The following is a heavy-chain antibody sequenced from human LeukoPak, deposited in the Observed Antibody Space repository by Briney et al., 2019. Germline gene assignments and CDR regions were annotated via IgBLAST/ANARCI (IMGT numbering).Heavy chain of an antibody. D-gene: IGHD3-22*01. V-gene: IGHV3-74*01. CDR3: ARIEDRGAAFDS. J-gene: IGHJ4*02. CDR2: INTDGRTT. Sequence: GGSLRLSCAVSGFTFSSYWMHWVRQVPGEGLVWVSRINTDGRTTTYADSVKGRFTISRDNAENMLYLQMNSLRAEDTAVYYCARIEDRGAAFDSWGQGTLVTVSS. CDR1: GFTFSSYW.